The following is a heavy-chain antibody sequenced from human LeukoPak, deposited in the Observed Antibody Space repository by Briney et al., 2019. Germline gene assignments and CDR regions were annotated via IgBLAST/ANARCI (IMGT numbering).Heavy chain of an antibody. CDR1: GFIVSSNY. Sequence: GGSLRLSRAASGFIVSSNYMSWVRQAPGKGLEWVSVIYSGGSTYYADSVKGRFTISRDNSKNTLYLQMNSLRAEDMAVYYCARSPWGITMIAEAWGQGTLVTVSS. J-gene: IGHJ5*02. CDR2: IYSGGST. CDR3: ARSPWGITMIAEA. V-gene: IGHV3-53*01. D-gene: IGHD3-22*01.